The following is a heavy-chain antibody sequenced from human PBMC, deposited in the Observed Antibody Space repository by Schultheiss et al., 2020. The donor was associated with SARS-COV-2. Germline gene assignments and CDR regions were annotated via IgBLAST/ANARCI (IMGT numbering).Heavy chain of an antibody. CDR3: AKGRRLSGSGNYCDY. CDR1: EFTFSNYA. D-gene: IGHD3-10*01. J-gene: IGHJ4*02. CDR2: IWYDGSDT. V-gene: IGHV3-33*06. Sequence: GGSLRLSCAASEFTFSNYAMHWVRQAPGKGLEWVAVIWYDGSDTYYADSVKGRFTISRDNSKNTLYLQMNSLRGEDSALYYCAKGRRLSGSGNYCDYWGQGTLVTVSS.